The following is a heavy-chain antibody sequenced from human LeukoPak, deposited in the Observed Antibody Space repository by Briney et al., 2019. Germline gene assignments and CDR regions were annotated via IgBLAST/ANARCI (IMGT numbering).Heavy chain of an antibody. J-gene: IGHJ4*02. CDR3: ARDTNYGDPEVLDY. D-gene: IGHD4-17*01. CDR1: GFTFTSYW. V-gene: IGHV3-7*04. Sequence: GGSLRLSCAASGFTFTSYWMSWVRQAPGKGLEWVASIKQDGSQKYYVDSVKGRFTISRENAKNSLYLQTNSLRVEDTAVYYCARDTNYGDPEVLDYWGQGTLVTVSS. CDR2: IKQDGSQK.